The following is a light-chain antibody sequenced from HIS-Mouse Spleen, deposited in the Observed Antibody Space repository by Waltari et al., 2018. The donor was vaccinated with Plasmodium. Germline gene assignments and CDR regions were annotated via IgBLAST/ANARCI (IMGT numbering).Light chain of an antibody. V-gene: IGKV1-39*01. Sequence: DIQMTQSPSSLSASVGDRVTITCRASQSISSYLNWYQQKPWKAPKLLIYDASSLQSGVPSRFSGSGSGTDFTLTISSLQPEDFATYYCQQSHTFGQGTKLEIK. J-gene: IGKJ2*01. CDR1: QSISSY. CDR2: DAS. CDR3: QQSHT.